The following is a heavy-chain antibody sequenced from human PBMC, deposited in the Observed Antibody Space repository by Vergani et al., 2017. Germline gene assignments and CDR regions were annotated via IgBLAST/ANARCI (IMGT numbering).Heavy chain of an antibody. D-gene: IGHD3-22*01. J-gene: IGHJ4*02. CDR3: ARDRKVIDSSGYCLDY. CDR1: GFTFSDYY. V-gene: IGHV3-11*06. CDR2: ISSSSTST. Sequence: QVQLVESGGGLVKPGGSLRLSCAASGFTFSDYYMSWIRQAPGKGLEWVSYISSSSTSTNYADSVKGRFTTSRDNAKNSLYLQMNSLRAEDTAVYYCARDRKVIDSSGYCLDYWGQGTRVTVSS.